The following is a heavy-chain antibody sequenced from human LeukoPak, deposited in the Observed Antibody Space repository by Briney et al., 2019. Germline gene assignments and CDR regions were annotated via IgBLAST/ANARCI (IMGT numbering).Heavy chain of an antibody. D-gene: IGHD6-13*01. V-gene: IGHV3-23*01. Sequence: GGSLRLSCAASGSTFSSYAMSWIRQAPEKGLEWVSAITGSGDTTYYADSVKGRFTISRDNSKNTLYLQMNSLRDEDTAVYYCAKDLDIAAAHWGQGTLVTVSS. CDR2: ITGSGDTT. CDR1: GSTFSSYA. J-gene: IGHJ4*02. CDR3: AKDLDIAAAH.